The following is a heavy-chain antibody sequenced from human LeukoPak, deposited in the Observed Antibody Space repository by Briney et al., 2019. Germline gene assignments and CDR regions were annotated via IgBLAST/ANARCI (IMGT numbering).Heavy chain of an antibody. CDR1: GFTFSSYA. J-gene: IGHJ4*02. Sequence: PGGSLRLSCAASGFTFSSYAMSWVRQAPGKGLEWVSAISGSGGSTYYADSVKGRFTISRDNSKNTLYLQMSSLRAEDTAVYYCAKDTPYYDILTGYDYWGQGTLVTVSS. CDR2: ISGSGGST. CDR3: AKDTPYYDILTGYDY. V-gene: IGHV3-23*01. D-gene: IGHD3-9*01.